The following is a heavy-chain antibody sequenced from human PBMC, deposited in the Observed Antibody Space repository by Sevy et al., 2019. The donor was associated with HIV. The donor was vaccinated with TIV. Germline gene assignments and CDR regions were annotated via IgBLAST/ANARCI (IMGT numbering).Heavy chain of an antibody. V-gene: IGHV3-49*04. D-gene: IGHD5-18*01. CDR2: MRSKAFAGTT. CDR3: IRSRLLGYTAMVPDY. J-gene: IGHJ4*02. CDR1: GFTLGDYA. Sequence: GGSLILSCTTSGFTLGDYAMSWVRQAPGKGLEWVGFMRSKAFAGTTEYAASVKGRFTISTDDSKASAHLQMNSLRTEDTGVYYCIRSRLLGYTAMVPDYWGQGTLVTVSS.